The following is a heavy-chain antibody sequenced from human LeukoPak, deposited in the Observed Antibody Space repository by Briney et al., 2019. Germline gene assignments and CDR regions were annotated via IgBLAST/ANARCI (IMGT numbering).Heavy chain of an antibody. CDR3: ARKRTAKAFDI. CDR1: GFTFSSYW. D-gene: IGHD2-21*02. Sequence: GGSLRLSCAASGFTFSSYWMSWVRQAPWKGLEWVANIKQDGSEKYYVDSVKGRFTISRDNAKNSLYLQMNSLRAEDTAVYYCARKRTAKAFDIWGQGTMVSVSS. V-gene: IGHV3-7*01. J-gene: IGHJ3*02. CDR2: IKQDGSEK.